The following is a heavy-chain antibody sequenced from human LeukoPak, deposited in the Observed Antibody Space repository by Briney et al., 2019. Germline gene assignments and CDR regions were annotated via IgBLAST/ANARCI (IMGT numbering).Heavy chain of an antibody. CDR1: GGSISSHY. J-gene: IGHJ3*02. CDR2: IYYSGST. D-gene: IGHD3-16*01. Sequence: SETLSLTCTVSGGSISSHYWSWIRQPPGKGLEWIGYIYYSGSTNYNPSLKSRVTISVDTSKNQFSLKLSSVTAADTAVYYCAREGGGDAFGIWGQGTMVTVSS. V-gene: IGHV4-59*11. CDR3: AREGGGDAFGI.